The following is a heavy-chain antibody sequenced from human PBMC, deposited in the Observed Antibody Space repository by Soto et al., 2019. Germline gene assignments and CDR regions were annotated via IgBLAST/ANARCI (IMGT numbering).Heavy chain of an antibody. V-gene: IGHV1-69*01. CDR3: ARVSKYYDFWSGYRGRDYYYYYGMDV. Sequence: QVQLVQSGAEVQKPGSSVKVSCKASGGTFSSYAISWVRQAPGQGLEWMGGIIPIFGTANYAQKFQGRVTITADESTSTAYMELSSLRSEDTAVYYCARVSKYYDFWSGYRGRDYYYYYGMDVWGQGTTVTVSS. J-gene: IGHJ6*02. D-gene: IGHD3-3*01. CDR2: IIPIFGTA. CDR1: GGTFSSYA.